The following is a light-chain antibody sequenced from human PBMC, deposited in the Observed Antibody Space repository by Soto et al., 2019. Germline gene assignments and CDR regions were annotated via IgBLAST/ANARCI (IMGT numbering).Light chain of an antibody. J-gene: IGKJ2*01. Sequence: ENVLTQSPGTLSLSPGERATLSCRASQTVTNSFFAWYQQKPGQPPRLLIHGISSRATGIPDRFSGSGSGTDFTLTISRLEPEDFVVYYCQQYSTLPYTFGRGTKLEV. CDR3: QQYSTLPYT. CDR1: QTVTNSF. CDR2: GIS. V-gene: IGKV3-20*01.